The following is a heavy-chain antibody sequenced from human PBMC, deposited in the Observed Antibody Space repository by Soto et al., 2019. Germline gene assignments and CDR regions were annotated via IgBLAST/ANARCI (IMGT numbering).Heavy chain of an antibody. Sequence: PSETLSLTCTVSGGSISSGDYYWSWIRQPPGKGLEWIGYIYYSGSTYYNPSLKSRVTISVDTSKNQFSLKLSSVTAADTAVYYCAIGYYDILTGSASPYGMDVWGQGTTVTVSS. D-gene: IGHD3-9*01. CDR1: GGSISSGDYY. CDR2: IYYSGST. J-gene: IGHJ6*02. CDR3: AIGYYDILTGSASPYGMDV. V-gene: IGHV4-30-4*01.